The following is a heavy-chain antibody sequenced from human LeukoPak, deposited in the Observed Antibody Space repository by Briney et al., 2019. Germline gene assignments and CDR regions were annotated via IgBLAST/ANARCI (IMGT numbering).Heavy chain of an antibody. D-gene: IGHD3-22*01. J-gene: IGHJ5*02. CDR3: AREPTTNYYDSSGLA. CDR1: GGSITSSSYY. CDR2: IYYSGNT. V-gene: IGHV4-39*07. Sequence: PSETLSLTCTVSGGSITSSSYYWVWIRQPPGKGLEWIASIYYSGNTYYNSSLKSRVTISVDTSKNQFSLKLSSVTAADTAVYYCAREPTTNYYDSSGLAWGQGTLVTVSS.